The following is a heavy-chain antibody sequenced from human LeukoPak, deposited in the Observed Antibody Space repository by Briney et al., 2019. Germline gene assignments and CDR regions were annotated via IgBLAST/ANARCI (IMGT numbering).Heavy chain of an antibody. J-gene: IGHJ3*02. CDR2: INPNSGGT. Sequence: ASVKVSCKASGYTFTGYYIHWARQAPGQGLERMGWINPNSGGTNYAQKFQGRVTMTRDTSISTAYMELSRLRSDDTAIYYCAREYCSGGSCYGATFDIWGQGTMVTVSS. V-gene: IGHV1-2*02. CDR3: AREYCSGGSCYGATFDI. CDR1: GYTFTGYY. D-gene: IGHD2-15*01.